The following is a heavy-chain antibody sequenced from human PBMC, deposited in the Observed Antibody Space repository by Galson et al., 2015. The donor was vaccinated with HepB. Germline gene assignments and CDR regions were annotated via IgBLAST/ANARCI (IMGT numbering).Heavy chain of an antibody. V-gene: IGHV4-30-4*01. J-gene: IGHJ3*02. Sequence: TLSLTCIVSGGSISSGDYYWSWIRQPPGKGLEWIGYIYYSGSTYYNPSLKSRVTLSIDTSKNQFSLKLSSVTAADTAMYYCARGPTIFGVEISDDALDIWGQGTMATVSS. CDR1: GGSISSGDYY. CDR2: IYYSGST. CDR3: ARGPTIFGVEISDDALDI. D-gene: IGHD3-3*01.